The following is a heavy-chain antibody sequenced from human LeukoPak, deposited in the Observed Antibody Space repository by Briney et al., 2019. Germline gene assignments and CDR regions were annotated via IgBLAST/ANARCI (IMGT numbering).Heavy chain of an antibody. V-gene: IGHV4-30-2*01. D-gene: IGHD3-10*01. Sequence: SETLSLTRAVSGGSISSGGYSWSWIRQPPGKGLEWIGYIYHSGSTYYNPSLKSRVTISVDRSKNQFSLKLSSVTAADTAVYYCARGAVRGVIDYWGQGTLVTVSS. CDR1: GGSISSGGYS. CDR2: IYHSGST. CDR3: ARGAVRGVIDY. J-gene: IGHJ4*02.